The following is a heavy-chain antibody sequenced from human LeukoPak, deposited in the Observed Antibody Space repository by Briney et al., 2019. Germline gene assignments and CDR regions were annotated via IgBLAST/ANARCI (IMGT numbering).Heavy chain of an antibody. CDR1: GFTFSSYW. D-gene: IGHD3-10*01. J-gene: IGHJ4*02. Sequence: GGSLRLSCAASGFTFSSYWMSWVRQAPGKGLEWVANIKQDGSQKYYVDSVKVRFTISRDNAKNSLYLQMNSLRAEDTAVYYCARFHGSGRGLFDYWGQGTLVTVSS. V-gene: IGHV3-7*01. CDR3: ARFHGSGRGLFDY. CDR2: IKQDGSQK.